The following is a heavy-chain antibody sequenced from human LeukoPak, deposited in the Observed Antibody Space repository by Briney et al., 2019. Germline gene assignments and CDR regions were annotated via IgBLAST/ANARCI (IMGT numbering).Heavy chain of an antibody. J-gene: IGHJ4*02. D-gene: IGHD3-22*01. CDR2: IYGGGST. CDR3: ARGSGYYLGNY. V-gene: IGHV3-53*01. CDR1: GFTVSSIH. Sequence: PGGSLRLSCAASGFTVSSIHMSWVRQAPGKGLEWVSVIYGGGSTYYADSVKGRFTTSRDNSKNTLYLQMNSLRAEDTAVYYCARGSGYYLGNYWGQGTLVTVSS.